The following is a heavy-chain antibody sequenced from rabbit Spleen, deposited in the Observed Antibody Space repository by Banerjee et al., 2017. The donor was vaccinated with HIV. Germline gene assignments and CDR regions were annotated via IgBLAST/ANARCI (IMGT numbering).Heavy chain of an antibody. CDR1: GFSFCDRDV. CDR3: ARDLVAVIGWNFNL. V-gene: IGHV1S45*01. J-gene: IGHJ4*01. Sequence: QEQLVVSGGGLVKPEGSLTLTCKASGFSFCDRDVMCWVRQAPGKGLEWIACINTATGKAVYASWAKGRFTISKTSSTTVTLQMTSLTAADTATYFCARDLVAVIGWNFNLWGPGTLVTVS. CDR2: INTATGKA. D-gene: IGHD1-1*01.